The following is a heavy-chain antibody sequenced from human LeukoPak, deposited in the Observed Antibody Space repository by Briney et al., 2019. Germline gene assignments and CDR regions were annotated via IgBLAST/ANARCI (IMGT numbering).Heavy chain of an antibody. CDR3: ARAMYNWYFDI. CDR2: INPNSGGT. D-gene: IGHD1-14*01. CDR1: GYTFTGYY. Sequence: ASVKVSCKASGYTFTGYYMHWGRQAPGQGREWMGQINPNSGGTNYAQKFQGRVTMTRDTSISTAYMELSRLRSDDTAVYYCARAMYNWYFDIWGRGTLVTVSS. V-gene: IGHV1-2*06. J-gene: IGHJ2*01.